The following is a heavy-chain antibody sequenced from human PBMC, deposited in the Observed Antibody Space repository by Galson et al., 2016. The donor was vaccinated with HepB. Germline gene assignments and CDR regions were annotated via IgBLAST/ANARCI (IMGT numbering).Heavy chain of an antibody. CDR3: ASPRSHRLRYGLDV. J-gene: IGHJ6*02. V-gene: IGHV4-39*01. CDR1: GGSISSSSTYY. Sequence: SETLSLTCTMSGGSISSSSTYYWDWLRQPPGKGLEWIGSVYSGGSTYYNPSLKRRVTISFATSQNPFFLRLTSRTAADTAVYYCASPRSHRLRYGLDVWGQGTTVTVSS. CDR2: VYSGGST. D-gene: IGHD1-14*01.